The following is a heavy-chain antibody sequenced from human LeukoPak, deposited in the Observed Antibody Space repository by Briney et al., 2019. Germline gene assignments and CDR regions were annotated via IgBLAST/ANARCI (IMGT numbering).Heavy chain of an antibody. CDR3: AKQDYVWGSYRPAPFDY. V-gene: IGHV3-23*01. CDR1: GFTFNSYA. CDR2: ISGSGGST. D-gene: IGHD3-16*02. Sequence: GGSLRLSCAASGFTFNSYAMSWVRQAPGKGLEWVSAISGSGGSTYYADSVKGRFTISRDNSKNTLYLQMNSLRAEDTAVYYCAKQDYVWGSYRPAPFDYWGQGTLVTVSS. J-gene: IGHJ4*02.